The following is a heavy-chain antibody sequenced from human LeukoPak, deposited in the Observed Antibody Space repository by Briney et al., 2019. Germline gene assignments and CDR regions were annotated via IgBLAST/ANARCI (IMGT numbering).Heavy chain of an antibody. V-gene: IGHV4-34*01. Sequence: SETLSLTCAVYGGSFSGYYWSWIRQPPGKGLEWIGEINHSGSTNYNPSLKSRVTISVDTSKNQFSLKLSSVTAADTAVYYCARPSKRYYGSGSYYPYYFDYWGQGTLVTVSS. CDR2: INHSGST. J-gene: IGHJ4*02. CDR1: GGSFSGYY. CDR3: ARPSKRYYGSGSYYPYYFDY. D-gene: IGHD3-10*01.